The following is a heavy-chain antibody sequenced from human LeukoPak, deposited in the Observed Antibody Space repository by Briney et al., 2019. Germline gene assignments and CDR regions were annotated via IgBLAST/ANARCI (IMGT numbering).Heavy chain of an antibody. Sequence: GGSLSLSCAVSGFTVSSNYMSWVRQAPGKGLEWVTVMYSGGSTYYADSVKGRFTISRDNSKNLLYLQMNSLRAEDTAVYYCARVGVYSSGWTHYYYYYGMDVWGQGTTVSVSS. J-gene: IGHJ6*02. D-gene: IGHD6-19*01. CDR1: GFTVSSNY. CDR3: ARVGVYSSGWTHYYYYYGMDV. V-gene: IGHV3-53*01. CDR2: MYSGGST.